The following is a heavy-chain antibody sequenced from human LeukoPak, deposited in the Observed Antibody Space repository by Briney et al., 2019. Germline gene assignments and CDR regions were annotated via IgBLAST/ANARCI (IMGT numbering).Heavy chain of an antibody. CDR3: TSYQHCISTSRQNLGMY. CDR2: IYYSGST. V-gene: IGHV4-39*01. J-gene: IGHJ4*02. D-gene: IGHD2-2*01. Sequence: SETLSLTCTVSGGSISSSSYYWGWIRQPPGKGLEWIGSIYYSGSTYYNPSLKSRVTISADTSKNQFSLKLSSVTAADTAVYYCTSYQHCISTSRQNLGMYWGQGTLVTVSS. CDR1: GGSISSSSYY.